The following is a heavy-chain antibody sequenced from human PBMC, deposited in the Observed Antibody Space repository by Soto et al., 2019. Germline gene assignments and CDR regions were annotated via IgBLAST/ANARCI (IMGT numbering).Heavy chain of an antibody. Sequence: ASVKVSCKASGYTFTSYGISWVRQAPGQGLEWMGWISAYNGNTNYAQKLQGRVTMTTDTSTSTAYMELRSLRAEDTAVYYCAKDLAHGDDDNWCDPWGQETLVNVSS. V-gene: IGHV1-18*01. CDR1: GYTFTSYG. CDR3: AKDLAHGDDDNWCDP. D-gene: IGHD4-17*01. J-gene: IGHJ5*02. CDR2: ISAYNGNT.